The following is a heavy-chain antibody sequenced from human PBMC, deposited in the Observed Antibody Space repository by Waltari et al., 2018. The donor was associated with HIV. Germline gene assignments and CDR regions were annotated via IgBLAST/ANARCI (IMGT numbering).Heavy chain of an antibody. CDR2: IYHSGST. CDR3: ARCYDSSGYYSPFDY. Sequence: QVQLQESGPGLVKPSETLSLTCTVSGYSISSGYYWGWIRQPPGKGLEWIGSIYHSGSTYYNRSLKSRVTISVDTSKNQFSLKLSSVTAADTAVYYCARCYDSSGYYSPFDYWGQGTLVTVSS. CDR1: GYSISSGYY. J-gene: IGHJ4*02. D-gene: IGHD3-22*01. V-gene: IGHV4-38-2*02.